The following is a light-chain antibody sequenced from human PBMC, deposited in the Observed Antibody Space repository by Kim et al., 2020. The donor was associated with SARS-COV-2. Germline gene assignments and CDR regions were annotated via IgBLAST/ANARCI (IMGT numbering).Light chain of an antibody. CDR2: AAS. CDR1: QGVNTF. CDR3: LQYDIYPLT. Sequence: DIQMTQSPSSVYASVGDRITITCRASQGVNTFLAWFQQKPGKSPKSLICAASTLQSGVPSKFSGSGSGTDFTLTISSLQLEDFATYYCLQYDIYPLTFGQGTKVDIK. J-gene: IGKJ1*01. V-gene: IGKV1-16*02.